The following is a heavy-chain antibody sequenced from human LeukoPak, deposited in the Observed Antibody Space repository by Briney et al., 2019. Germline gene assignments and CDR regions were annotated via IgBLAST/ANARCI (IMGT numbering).Heavy chain of an antibody. J-gene: IGHJ6*02. CDR1: GYTFSGYY. V-gene: IGHV1-2*02. D-gene: IGHD1-1*01. Sequence: GASVKVSCKASGYTFSGYYMQWVRQAPGQGLQWMGWIDPKSGDTKYPQNFQGRVTMTRDTSITTVYMELSRLTSDDTAVYFCAREGSGTALITYYYGLDVWGQGTTVTVSS. CDR2: IDPKSGDT. CDR3: AREGSGTALITYYYGLDV.